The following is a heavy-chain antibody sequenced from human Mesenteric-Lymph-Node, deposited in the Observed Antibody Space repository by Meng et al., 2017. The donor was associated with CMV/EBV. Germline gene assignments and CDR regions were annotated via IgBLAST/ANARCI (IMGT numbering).Heavy chain of an antibody. D-gene: IGHD2-2*02. CDR3: ATTPSDIVVVPAAIGRGWFDP. CDR1: GGSISSSGYY. V-gene: IGHV4-39*07. J-gene: IGHJ5*02. Sequence: SETLSLTCTVSGGSISSSGYYWGWIRQPPGRGLEWIGSIYYSGSTYSNPSLKSRVTISVDTSKNQFSLKLSSVTAADTAVYYCATTPSDIVVVPAAIGRGWFDPWGQGTLVTVSS. CDR2: IYYSGST.